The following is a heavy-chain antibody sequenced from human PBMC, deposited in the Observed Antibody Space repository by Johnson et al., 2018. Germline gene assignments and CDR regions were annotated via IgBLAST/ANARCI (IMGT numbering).Heavy chain of an antibody. V-gene: IGHV3-23*04. CDR1: GFTFSTYA. D-gene: IGHD6-6*01. CDR3: ARRGGQLVLGRIGAFDI. J-gene: IGHJ3*02. Sequence: VQLVQSGGGVVQPGRSLRLSCAASGFTFSTYAMSWVRQAPGKGLEWVSAISKSGGSTYYADSVKGRFTISRENSKNTLYLQMNSRRAEDTAVYYWARRGGQLVLGRIGAFDIWGQGTMVTVSS. CDR2: ISKSGGST.